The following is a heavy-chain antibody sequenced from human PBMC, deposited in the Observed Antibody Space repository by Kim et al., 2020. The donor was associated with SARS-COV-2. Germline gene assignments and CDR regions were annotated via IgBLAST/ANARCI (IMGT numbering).Heavy chain of an antibody. CDR1: GYTFTSYG. CDR3: ARAPLSYGSGSYYNLFGPKDAFDI. CDR2: ISAYNGNT. D-gene: IGHD3-10*01. Sequence: ASVKVSCKASGYTFTSYGISWVRQAPGQGLEWMGWISAYNGNTNYAQKLQGRVTMTTDTSTSTAYMELRSLRSDDTAVYYCARAPLSYGSGSYYNLFGPKDAFDIWGQGTMVTVSS. V-gene: IGHV1-18*01. J-gene: IGHJ3*02.